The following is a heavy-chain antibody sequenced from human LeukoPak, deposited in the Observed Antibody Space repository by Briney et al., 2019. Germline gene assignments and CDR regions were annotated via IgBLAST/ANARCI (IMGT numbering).Heavy chain of an antibody. CDR3: ARGGAYGGMDV. CDR1: GYTFTSYY. J-gene: IGHJ6*04. D-gene: IGHD4-17*01. Sequence: GASVKVSCKASGYTFTSYYMHWVRQAPGQGLEWMGIINPSGGSTSYAQKFQGRVTMTRNTSISTAYMELSSLRSEDTAVYYCARGGAYGGMDVWGKGTTVTISS. V-gene: IGHV1-46*01. CDR2: INPSGGST.